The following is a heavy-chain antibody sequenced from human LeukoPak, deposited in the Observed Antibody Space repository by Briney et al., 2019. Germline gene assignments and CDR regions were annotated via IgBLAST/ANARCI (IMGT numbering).Heavy chain of an antibody. V-gene: IGHV1-18*04. D-gene: IGHD6-13*01. CDR1: GYTFTSYG. CDR2: ISAYNGNT. J-gene: IGHJ5*02. CDR3: ARDADPNIAAAGTIIPFDP. Sequence: ASVKVSCKASGYTFTSYGISWVRQAPGQGLEWMGWISAYNGNTNYAQKLQGRVTMTTDTSTSTAYMEMRSLSSDDTAVYSCARDADPNIAAAGTIIPFDPWGQGTLVTVSS.